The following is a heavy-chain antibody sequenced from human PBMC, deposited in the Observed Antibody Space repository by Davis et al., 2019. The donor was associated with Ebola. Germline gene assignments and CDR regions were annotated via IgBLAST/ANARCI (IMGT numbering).Heavy chain of an antibody. J-gene: IGHJ4*02. Sequence: GGSLRLSCAASGFTFSSYAMSWVRQAPGKGLEWVSAISGSGGSTYYADSVKGRFTISRDNAKNSLYLEMNSLRAEDSAVYHCATVSRSRSGGYWGQGTLVTVSS. V-gene: IGHV3-23*01. D-gene: IGHD3-10*01. CDR3: ATVSRSRSGGY. CDR1: GFTFSSYA. CDR2: ISGSGGST.